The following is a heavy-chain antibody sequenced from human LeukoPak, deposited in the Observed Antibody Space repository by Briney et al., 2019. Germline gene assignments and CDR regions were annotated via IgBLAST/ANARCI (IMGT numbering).Heavy chain of an antibody. CDR2: IIPIFGTA. CDR1: GGTFSSYA. CDR3: ARDYSKESHVYAFDI. Sequence: ASVKVSCKASGGTFSSYAISWVRQAPGQGLEWMGGIIPIFGTANYAQKFQGRVTITADESTSTAYMELSSLRSEDTAVYYCARDYSKESHVYAFDIWGQGTMVIVSS. V-gene: IGHV1-69*13. J-gene: IGHJ3*02. D-gene: IGHD2-21*01.